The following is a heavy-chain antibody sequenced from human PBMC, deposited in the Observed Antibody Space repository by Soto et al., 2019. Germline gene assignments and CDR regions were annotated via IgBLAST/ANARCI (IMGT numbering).Heavy chain of an antibody. CDR2: IWYDGSNK. Sequence: GGSLRLSCAASGFTFSSYGMHWVRQAPGKGLEWVAVIWYDGSNKYYADSVKGRFTISRDNSKNTLYLQMNSLRAEDTAVYYCARVRSTWFGELSNYYGMDVWGQGTTVTV. J-gene: IGHJ6*02. D-gene: IGHD3-10*01. CDR3: ARVRSTWFGELSNYYGMDV. V-gene: IGHV3-33*01. CDR1: GFTFSSYG.